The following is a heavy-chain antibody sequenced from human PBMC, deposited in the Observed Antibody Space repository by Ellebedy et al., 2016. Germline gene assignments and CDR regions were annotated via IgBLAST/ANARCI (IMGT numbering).Heavy chain of an antibody. V-gene: IGHV3-7*04. Sequence: GESLKISCAASGFTFSSFWMTWIRQAPGGGLEFVANIKQDGTVKNYVDSVKGRFTISRDNAKNSLYLQMDSLRVEDTAMYFCATDKWGGVSDIWGQGTMVTVSS. J-gene: IGHJ3*02. CDR3: ATDKWGGVSDI. D-gene: IGHD7-27*01. CDR1: GFTFSSFW. CDR2: IKQDGTVK.